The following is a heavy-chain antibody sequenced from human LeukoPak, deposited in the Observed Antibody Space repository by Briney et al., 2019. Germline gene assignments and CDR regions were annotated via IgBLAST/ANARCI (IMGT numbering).Heavy chain of an antibody. Sequence: GGSLRLSCAASGFTFSDTWMHWVRQAPGEGLVWVSRIRSDGSDTRYAESVKGRFTISRDNSKNTLYLRMNSLRAEDTAVYYCAKAVVPVISQHYFDYWGQGTLVTVSS. D-gene: IGHD3-22*01. CDR2: IRSDGSDT. J-gene: IGHJ4*02. V-gene: IGHV3-74*01. CDR3: AKAVVPVISQHYFDY. CDR1: GFTFSDTW.